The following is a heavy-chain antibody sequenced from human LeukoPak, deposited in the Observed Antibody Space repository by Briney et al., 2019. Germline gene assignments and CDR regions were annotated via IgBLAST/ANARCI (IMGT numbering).Heavy chain of an antibody. J-gene: IGHJ4*02. CDR2: IYHSGST. V-gene: IGHV4-4*02. CDR3: ARGEEHGSGTVHFDY. Sequence: PSETLSLTCGVSGGSISSNNWWRWVRQSPGRGLEWIGEIYHSGSTNYNPSLKSRVTMSVDISQNQFSLKLSSVTAADTAVYYCARGEEHGSGTVHFDYWGQGTLVTVSS. D-gene: IGHD3-10*01. CDR1: GGSISSNNW.